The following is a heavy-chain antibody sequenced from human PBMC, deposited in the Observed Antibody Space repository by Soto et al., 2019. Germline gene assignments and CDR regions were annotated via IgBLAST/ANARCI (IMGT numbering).Heavy chain of an antibody. J-gene: IGHJ4*02. D-gene: IGHD3-16*01. CDR1: GYTFTSYG. V-gene: IGHV1-18*01. Sequence: GASVKVSCKASGYTFTSYGISWVRQAPGQGLEWMGWISSYNGNTNYAQKLQGRVTMTTDTSTSTAYMELRSLRSDDTAVYYCARDNMNYVFGEMENDNHYSSGDFDYWGQGTLVTVSS. CDR3: ARDNMNYVFGEMENDNHYSSGDFDY. CDR2: ISSYNGNT.